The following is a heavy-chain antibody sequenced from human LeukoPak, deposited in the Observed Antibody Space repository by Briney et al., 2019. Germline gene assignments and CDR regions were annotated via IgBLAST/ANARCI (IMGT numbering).Heavy chain of an antibody. J-gene: IGHJ4*02. CDR3: ATYTIVAGLFDY. V-gene: IGHV1-24*01. CDR2: FDPEDGET. CDR1: GYMLTELS. D-gene: IGHD5-12*01. Sequence: ASVKVSCKVSGYMLTELSMHWVRQAPGKGLEWMGGFDPEDGETMYAQKFQGRVTMTEDTSTDTAYMELSSLRSEDTAVYYCATYTIVAGLFDYWGQGTLVTVSS.